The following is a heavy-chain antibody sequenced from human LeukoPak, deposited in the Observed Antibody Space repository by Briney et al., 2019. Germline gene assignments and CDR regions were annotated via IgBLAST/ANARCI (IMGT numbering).Heavy chain of an antibody. CDR3: AKAAGAIIAGYYFDY. CDR2: IQNSGENT. J-gene: IGHJ4*02. Sequence: GGSLRLSCAASGFTFRNYGMSWVRQAPGKGLEWVSSIQNSGENTHYADSVKGRFTISRDNAKNSLYLQMNSLRAEDTALYYCAKAAGAIIAGYYFDYWGQGTLVTVSS. D-gene: IGHD3-10*01. CDR1: GFTFRNYG. V-gene: IGHV3-23*01.